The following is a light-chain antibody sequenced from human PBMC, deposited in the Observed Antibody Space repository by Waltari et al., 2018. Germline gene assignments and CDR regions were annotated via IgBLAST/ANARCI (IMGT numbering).Light chain of an antibody. Sequence: DIQMTQSPFSVSASVGDRVTITCRASQGISSWLAWYQQKPGKAPKLLIYAASSLQSGVPSRCSGSGSATEFRLTIRGLQPEDFATYYCQQANSFPWTFGQGTKVEIK. J-gene: IGKJ1*01. CDR2: AAS. CDR3: QQANSFPWT. V-gene: IGKV1-12*01. CDR1: QGISSW.